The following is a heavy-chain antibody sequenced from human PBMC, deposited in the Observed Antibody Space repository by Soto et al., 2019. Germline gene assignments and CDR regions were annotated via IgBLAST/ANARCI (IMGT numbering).Heavy chain of an antibody. D-gene: IGHD1-26*01. CDR1: GFTVSSNY. V-gene: IGHV3-53*01. J-gene: IGHJ6*02. CDR3: ASMYSGSSTNYYYYGMDV. Sequence: GGSLRLSCAASGFTVSSNYMSWVRQAPGKGLEWVSVIYSGGSTYYADSVKGRFTISRDNSKNTLYLQMNSLRAEDTAVYYCASMYSGSSTNYYYYGMDVWGQGTTVTVSS. CDR2: IYSGGST.